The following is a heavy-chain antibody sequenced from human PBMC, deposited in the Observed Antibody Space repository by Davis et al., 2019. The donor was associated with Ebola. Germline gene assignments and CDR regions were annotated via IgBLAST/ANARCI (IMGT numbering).Heavy chain of an antibody. CDR1: GFTFSTYS. CDR2: ISSSSYYI. Sequence: PGGSLRLSCAASGFTFSTYSINWVRQAPGKGLEWVSSISSSSYYIYYADSVKGRFTISRDNAKNSLYLQMNSLRDEDTAVYYCATGFLEWLLLEIDDYWGQGTLVTVSS. J-gene: IGHJ4*02. V-gene: IGHV3-21*01. CDR3: ATGFLEWLLLEIDDY. D-gene: IGHD3-3*01.